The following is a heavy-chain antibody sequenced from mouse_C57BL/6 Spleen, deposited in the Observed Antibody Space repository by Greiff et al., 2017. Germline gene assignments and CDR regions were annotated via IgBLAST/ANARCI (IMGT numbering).Heavy chain of an antibody. CDR1: GYAFSSSW. V-gene: IGHV1-82*01. D-gene: IGHD1-1*01. J-gene: IGHJ4*01. CDR2: IYPGDGDT. Sequence: VQLQQSGPELVKPGASVKISCKASGYAFSSSWMNWVKQRPGKGLEWIGRIYPGDGDTNYNGKFKGKATLTADKSSSTAYMQLSSLTSEDSAVYFCARSGTVVATGAMDYWGQGTSVTVSS. CDR3: ARSGTVVATGAMDY.